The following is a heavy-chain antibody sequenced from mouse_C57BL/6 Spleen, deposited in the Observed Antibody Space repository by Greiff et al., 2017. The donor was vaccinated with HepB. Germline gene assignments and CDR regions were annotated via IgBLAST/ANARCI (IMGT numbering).Heavy chain of an antibody. D-gene: IGHD1-1*01. CDR2: IRNKANGYTT. J-gene: IGHJ1*03. CDR3: ARRGSSYWYFDV. Sequence: EVHLVESGGGLVQPGGSLSLSCAASGFTFTDYYMSWVRQPPGKALEWLGFIRNKANGYTTEYSASVKGRFTISRDNSQSILYLQMNALRAEDSATYYCARRGSSYWYFDVWGTGTTVTVSS. V-gene: IGHV7-3*01. CDR1: GFTFTDYY.